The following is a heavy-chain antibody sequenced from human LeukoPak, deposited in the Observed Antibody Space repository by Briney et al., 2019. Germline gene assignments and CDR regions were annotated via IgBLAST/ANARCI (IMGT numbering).Heavy chain of an antibody. J-gene: IGHJ4*02. Sequence: SQTLSLTCAISGDSVSSNSAAWNWIRQSPSRGLEWLGRTYYRSKWYYDYAVAVKRQISINPDTSKNQFSLQLSSVTPEDTAVYYCARDPVGGSTIFDYWGQGTLVTVS. V-gene: IGHV6-1*01. CDR1: GDSVSSNSAA. CDR3: ARDPVGGSTIFDY. D-gene: IGHD1-26*01. CDR2: TYYRSKWYY.